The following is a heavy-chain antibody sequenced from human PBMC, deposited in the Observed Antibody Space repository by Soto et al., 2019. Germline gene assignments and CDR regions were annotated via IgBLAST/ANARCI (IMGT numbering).Heavy chain of an antibody. Sequence: QVQLMQSEGEVKQPGASVKVYCKASGYSFTTYGICWVRQAPGQVLECMGYIRPNSGDTRYAQTLQGRVTLTTDTSTSTAYIELRSLQSDDTAVYYCAREMWTRYGPQGFFESWVQGALVTVSS. CDR2: IRPNSGDT. CDR1: GYSFTTYG. J-gene: IGHJ4*02. V-gene: IGHV1-18*01. D-gene: IGHD4-17*01. CDR3: AREMWTRYGPQGFFES.